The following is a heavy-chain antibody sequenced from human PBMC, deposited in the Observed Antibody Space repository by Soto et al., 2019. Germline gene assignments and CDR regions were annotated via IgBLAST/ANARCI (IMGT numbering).Heavy chain of an antibody. CDR3: TRDIFRTITTVDY. V-gene: IGHV3-9*01. CDR1: GFNFEDHA. Sequence: EVQLVESGGGLVEPGRSLRLSCVVSGFNFEDHAMNWVRLAPGKGLEWVSGISANDAFVGYENSVKGRFTISRDNAKNSLFLQMSSLRREDTAVYYCTRDIFRTITTVDYWGQGTLVTVSS. J-gene: IGHJ4*02. D-gene: IGHD2-21*01. CDR2: ISANDAFV.